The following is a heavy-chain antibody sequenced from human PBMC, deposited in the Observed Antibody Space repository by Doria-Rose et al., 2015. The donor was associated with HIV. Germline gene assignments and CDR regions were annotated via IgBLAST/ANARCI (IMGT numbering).Heavy chain of an antibody. V-gene: IGHV4-61*02. Sequence: QVQLRESGPGLVKPTQTLSLTCTVSSGSISSGSYYWSWIRQPAGKGLEWIGRIYSSGSTDYNPSLKSRVTISVDPSKNQFPLNLPSVTAADTAVYYCARDGTYCITPTCYSWFDPWGQGTQVTVSS. CDR3: ARDGTYCITPTCYSWFDP. D-gene: IGHD2-2*02. CDR1: SGSISSGSYY. CDR2: IYSSGST. J-gene: IGHJ5*02.